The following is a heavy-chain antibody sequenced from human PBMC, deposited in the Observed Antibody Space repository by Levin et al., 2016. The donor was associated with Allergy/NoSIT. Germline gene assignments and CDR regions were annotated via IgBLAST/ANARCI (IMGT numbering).Heavy chain of an antibody. CDR2: IYYSGST. Sequence: SETLSLTCTVSGGSISSGGYYWSWIRQHPGKGLEWIGYIYYSGSTYYNPSLKSRVTISVDTSKNQFSLKLSSVTAADTAVYYCARARVRGVIRAVDYWGQGTLVTVSS. CDR3: ARARVRGVIRAVDY. CDR1: GGSISSGGYY. V-gene: IGHV4-31*03. D-gene: IGHD3-10*01. J-gene: IGHJ4*02.